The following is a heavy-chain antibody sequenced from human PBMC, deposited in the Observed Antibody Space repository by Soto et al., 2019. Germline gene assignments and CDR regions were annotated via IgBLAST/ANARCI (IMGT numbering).Heavy chain of an antibody. CDR1: GSSFSNFY. CDR3: ARGGIQLSYAFDY. V-gene: IGHV4-4*07. J-gene: IGHJ4*02. CDR2: IYTSGAT. Sequence: SETLSLTCSVSGSSFSNFYWSWIRQPAGKELEWIGRIYTSGATSYNPSLKSRVTMSVDTSQTQMSLSVRSVTAADTAVYFCARGGIQLSYAFDYWGPGILVTVSS. D-gene: IGHD1-1*01.